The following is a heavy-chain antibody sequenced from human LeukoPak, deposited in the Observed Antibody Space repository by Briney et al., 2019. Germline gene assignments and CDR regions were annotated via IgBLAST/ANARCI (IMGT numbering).Heavy chain of an antibody. CDR1: GFTFSSYS. V-gene: IGHV3-21*01. Sequence: GGSLRLSCAAYGFTFSSYSMNWVRQAPGKWLEWVSSISSSSSYIYYADSVKGRFTISRDNAKNSLYLQMNSLRAEDTAVYYCARVGLAAAGLNYGMDVWGQGTTVTVSS. CDR2: ISSSSSYI. J-gene: IGHJ6*02. CDR3: ARVGLAAAGLNYGMDV. D-gene: IGHD6-13*01.